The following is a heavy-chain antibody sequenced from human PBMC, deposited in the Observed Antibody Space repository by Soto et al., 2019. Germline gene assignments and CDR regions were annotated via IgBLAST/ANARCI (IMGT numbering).Heavy chain of an antibody. Sequence: QVQLVESGGGVVQPGRSLRLSCAASGFTFSSYAMHWVRQAPGRGLEWVAVISYDGSNKYYVDSVKGRFTISRDNSKNTLYLQMNRLRDEDTAVYYCARGGYDSTGYYPNYFDYWGQGTLVTVSS. CDR3: ARGGYDSTGYYPNYFDY. CDR2: ISYDGSNK. CDR1: GFTFSSYA. J-gene: IGHJ4*02. D-gene: IGHD3-22*01. V-gene: IGHV3-30-3*01.